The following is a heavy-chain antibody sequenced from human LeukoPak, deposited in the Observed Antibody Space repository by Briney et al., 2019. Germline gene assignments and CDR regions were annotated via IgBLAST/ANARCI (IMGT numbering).Heavy chain of an antibody. CDR2: IYHSGRT. V-gene: IGHV4-59*01. Sequence: TSETLSLTCTVSGASITTYYWTWIRQPPGKGLEWIGYIYHSGRTNYNPSLKSRVTISLDTSRNQFSLRLSSVTAADTAVYFCAREYSTSSEGDYFDYWGQGSLVTVSS. CDR1: GASITTYY. J-gene: IGHJ4*02. CDR3: AREYSTSSEGDYFDY. D-gene: IGHD6-6*01.